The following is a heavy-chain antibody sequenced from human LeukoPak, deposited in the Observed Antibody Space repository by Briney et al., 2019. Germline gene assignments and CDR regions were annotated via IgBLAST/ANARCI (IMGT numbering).Heavy chain of an antibody. Sequence: GGSLRLSCAASGFTFSSYAMSWDRQAPGKGLEWVSAISGSGGSTYYADSVEGRFTISRDNSKNTLYLQINSLRAEDTAVYYCARGRSSTSFFDYWGQGTLVTVSS. J-gene: IGHJ4*02. CDR1: GFTFSSYA. CDR3: ARGRSSTSFFDY. D-gene: IGHD2-2*01. CDR2: ISGSGGST. V-gene: IGHV3-23*01.